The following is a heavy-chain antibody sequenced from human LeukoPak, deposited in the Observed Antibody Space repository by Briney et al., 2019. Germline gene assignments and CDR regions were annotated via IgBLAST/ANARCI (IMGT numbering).Heavy chain of an antibody. J-gene: IGHJ6*03. D-gene: IGHD1-26*01. V-gene: IGHV3-48*03. CDR1: GFTFSSYE. CDR3: AKGGGWEVQYYYYYMDV. Sequence: GGSLRLSCAASGFTFSSYEMNWVRQAPGKGLEWVSYITSSGSTTHYADSVKGRFTISRDNSKNTLYLQMNSLRAEDTAVYYCAKGGGWEVQYYYYYMDVWGKGTTVTISS. CDR2: ITSSGSTT.